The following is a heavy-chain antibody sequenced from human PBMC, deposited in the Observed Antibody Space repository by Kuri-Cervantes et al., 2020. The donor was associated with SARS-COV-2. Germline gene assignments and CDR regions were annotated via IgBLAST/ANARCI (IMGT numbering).Heavy chain of an antibody. J-gene: IGHJ3*02. CDR3: ARDLQRGTFDI. CDR1: GGTFSSYA. CDR2: IIPIFGTA. Sequence: SVKVSCKASGGTFSSYAISWVRQAPGQGLEWMGGIIPIFGTANYAQKFQGRVTVTADKSTSTAYMELSSLRSEDMAVYYCARDLQRGTFDIWGQGTMVTVSS. V-gene: IGHV1-69*06. D-gene: IGHD1-14*01.